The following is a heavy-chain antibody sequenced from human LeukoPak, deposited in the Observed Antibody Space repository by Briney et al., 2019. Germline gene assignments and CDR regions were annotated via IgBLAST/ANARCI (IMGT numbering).Heavy chain of an antibody. CDR3: ARDVGLENYFDY. CDR1: GFTFSTYW. J-gene: IGHJ4*02. D-gene: IGHD1-26*01. V-gene: IGHV3-7*01. Sequence: RGSLRLSCAASGFTFSTYWMSWVRQAPGKGLEWLANIKQDGSEKYYVDSVKGRFTISRDNAKNSLYLQMNSLRAEDTAVYYCARDVGLENYFDYWGQGTLVTVSS. CDR2: IKQDGSEK.